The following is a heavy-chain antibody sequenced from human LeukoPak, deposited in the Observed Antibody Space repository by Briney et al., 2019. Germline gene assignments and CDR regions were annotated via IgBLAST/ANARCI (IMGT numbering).Heavy chain of an antibody. Sequence: GGSLRLSRAASGFTFSSYGMHWVRQAPGKGLEWVAFIRYDGSNKYYADSVKGRFTISRDNSKNTLYLQMNSLRAEDTAVYYCAKAEGIAAAGTDYWGQGTLVTVSS. J-gene: IGHJ4*02. CDR3: AKAEGIAAAGTDY. D-gene: IGHD6-13*01. CDR1: GFTFSSYG. V-gene: IGHV3-30*02. CDR2: IRYDGSNK.